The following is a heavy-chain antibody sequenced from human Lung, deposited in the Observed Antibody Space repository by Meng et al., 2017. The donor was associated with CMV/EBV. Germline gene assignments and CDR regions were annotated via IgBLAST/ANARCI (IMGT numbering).Heavy chain of an antibody. CDR1: GFTFSSYS. Sequence: EVQLVESGGXLVKPGGSLXLSCAASGFTFSSYSMNWVRQAPGKGLEWVSSISSSSSYIYYADSVKGRFTISRDNAKNSLYLQMNSLRAEDTAVYYCAREAAAALNWFDPWGQGTLVTVSS. CDR2: ISSSSSYI. J-gene: IGHJ5*02. V-gene: IGHV3-21*01. D-gene: IGHD6-13*01. CDR3: AREAAAALNWFDP.